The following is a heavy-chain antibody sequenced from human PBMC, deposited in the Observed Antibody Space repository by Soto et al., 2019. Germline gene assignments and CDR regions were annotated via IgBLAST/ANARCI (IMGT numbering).Heavy chain of an antibody. J-gene: IGHJ4*02. D-gene: IGHD6-19*01. Sequence: EVQLVESGGGLVQPGGSLRLSCAASGFTVSSNYMSWVRQAPGKGLEWVSVIYSGGSTYYADSVKGRFTISIHNSKNTLYLQMNSLRAEDTAVYYCARGSIAVAGSYFDYWGQGTLVTVSS. CDR1: GFTVSSNY. CDR2: IYSGGST. CDR3: ARGSIAVAGSYFDY. V-gene: IGHV3-53*04.